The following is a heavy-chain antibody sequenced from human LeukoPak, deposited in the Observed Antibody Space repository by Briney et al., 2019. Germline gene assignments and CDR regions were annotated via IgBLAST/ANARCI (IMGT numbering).Heavy chain of an antibody. Sequence: SQTLSLTCTVSGGSISSGGYYWSWIRQHPGKGLEWIGYIYYSGSTYYNPSLKSRVTISVDTSKNQFSLKLSPMTAADTAVYYCASSRDRIHYAAFDYWGQGTLVTVSS. CDR1: GGSISSGGYY. J-gene: IGHJ4*02. CDR3: ASSRDRIHYAAFDY. D-gene: IGHD4-17*01. V-gene: IGHV4-31*03. CDR2: IYYSGST.